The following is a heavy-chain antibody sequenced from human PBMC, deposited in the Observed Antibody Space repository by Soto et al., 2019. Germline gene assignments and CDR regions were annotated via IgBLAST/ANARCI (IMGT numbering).Heavy chain of an antibody. CDR2: ISGSGGST. CDR3: AKDGLGAYSYGSYYFDY. CDR1: GFTFSSYA. V-gene: IGHV3-23*01. D-gene: IGHD5-18*01. J-gene: IGHJ4*02. Sequence: EVQLLESGGGLVQPGGSLRLSCAASGFTFSSYAMSWVRQAPGKGLEWVSTISGSGGSTYYADSVKGRFTISRDNSKTTLYLQMNSLRAEDTAVYYCAKDGLGAYSYGSYYFDYWGQGTLVTVSS.